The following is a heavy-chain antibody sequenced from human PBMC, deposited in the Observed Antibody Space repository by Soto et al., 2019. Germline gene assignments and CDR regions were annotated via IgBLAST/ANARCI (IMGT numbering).Heavy chain of an antibody. V-gene: IGHV4-59*08. CDR2: IYYSGST. CDR1: GGSISSYY. Sequence: QVQLQESGPGLVKPSETLSLTCTVSGGSISSYYWSWIRQPPGKGLEWIGYIYYSGSTNYNPSLKSRGTISVDPSKNQFPLKLNSMTAADTAVYYCARHNYGSGSTYFDYWGQGTLVTVSS. CDR3: ARHNYGSGSTYFDY. J-gene: IGHJ4*02. D-gene: IGHD3-10*01.